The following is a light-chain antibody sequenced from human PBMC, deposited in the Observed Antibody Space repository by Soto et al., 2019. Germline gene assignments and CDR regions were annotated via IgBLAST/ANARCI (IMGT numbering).Light chain of an antibody. J-gene: IGLJ1*01. V-gene: IGLV2-14*01. CDR2: AVS. CDR3: CSLTTRDSHV. Sequence: QSVLTQPASVSGSPGQSITISCSGTSSDVGAHNLVSWYQQHPGRAPKLMIYAVSNRPPGVSNRFSGSKSGNTASLTISGLQAEDEADYYCCSLTTRDSHVFGTGTKLTVL. CDR1: SSDVGAHNL.